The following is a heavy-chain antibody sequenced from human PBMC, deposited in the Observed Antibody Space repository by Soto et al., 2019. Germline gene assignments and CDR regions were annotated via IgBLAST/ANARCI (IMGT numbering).Heavy chain of an antibody. CDR3: ARDLYYYGSGSYYNPTYLSVRRGGYYGMDV. CDR2: INPSGGST. J-gene: IGHJ6*02. Sequence: ASVKVSCKASGYTFTSYYMHWVRQAPGQGLEWMGIINPSGGSTSYAQKFQGRATMTRDTSTSTVYMELSSLRSEDTAVYYCARDLYYYGSGSYYNPTYLSVRRGGYYGMDVWGQGTTVTVS. CDR1: GYTFTSYY. V-gene: IGHV1-46*01. D-gene: IGHD3-10*01.